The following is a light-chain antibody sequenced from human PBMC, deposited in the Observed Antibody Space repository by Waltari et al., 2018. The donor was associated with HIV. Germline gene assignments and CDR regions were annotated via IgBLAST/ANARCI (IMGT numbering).Light chain of an antibody. J-gene: IGKJ4*01. V-gene: IGKV1-39*01. CDR1: QSISSY. CDR3: QQSYRTPPT. CDR2: AAS. Sequence: DIQLTQSPSSLSASVGDRVTITCRASQSISSYLNWYQQKPGKAPKVLIYAASSLQSGVPSRFSGSGSGTDFTLTISSLQPEDFATYYCQQSYRTPPTFGGGTKVESK.